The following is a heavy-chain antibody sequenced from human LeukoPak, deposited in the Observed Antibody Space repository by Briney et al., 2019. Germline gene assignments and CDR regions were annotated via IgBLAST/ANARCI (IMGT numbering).Heavy chain of an antibody. CDR1: GGSISSSSYY. Sequence: PSETLSLTCTVSGGSISSSSYYWGWIRQPPGKGLEWIGSIYYSGSTYYNPSLKSRVTKSVDTSKNQFSLKLRSVTAADTAVYYCASTPIMFPGVITNWFDPWGQGTLVTVSS. CDR3: ASTPIMFPGVITNWFDP. V-gene: IGHV4-39*01. D-gene: IGHD3-10*01. CDR2: IYYSGST. J-gene: IGHJ5*02.